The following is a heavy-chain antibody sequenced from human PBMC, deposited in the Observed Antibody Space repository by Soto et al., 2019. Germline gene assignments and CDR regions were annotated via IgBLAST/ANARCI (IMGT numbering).Heavy chain of an antibody. CDR2: INQSGIT. V-gene: IGHV4-34*01. J-gene: IGHJ4*02. Sequence: KPSETLSLTCAVSGVSLNGHSWSWIRQTPEKGLEWIGQINQSGITKHNPSLKSRVKIFLDTSKNHLSLNLASVTAGDTAVYFCARADLKYFDNWGQGTLVTVSS. CDR3: ARADLKYFDN. CDR1: GVSLNGHS.